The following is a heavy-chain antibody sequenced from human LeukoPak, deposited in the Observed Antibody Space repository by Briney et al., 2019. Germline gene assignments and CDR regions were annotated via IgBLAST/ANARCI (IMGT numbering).Heavy chain of an antibody. Sequence: ASVKVSCKASGYTFTGYYMHSVRQAPGQGLWWVGWINPNSGGTNSAQKFQGRVTMTRDTSISTAYMELSRLRSDDTAVYYCAGVYSSGWYFDYWGQGTLVTVSS. CDR1: GYTFTGYY. CDR2: INPNSGGT. J-gene: IGHJ4*02. CDR3: AGVYSSGWYFDY. V-gene: IGHV1-2*02. D-gene: IGHD6-19*01.